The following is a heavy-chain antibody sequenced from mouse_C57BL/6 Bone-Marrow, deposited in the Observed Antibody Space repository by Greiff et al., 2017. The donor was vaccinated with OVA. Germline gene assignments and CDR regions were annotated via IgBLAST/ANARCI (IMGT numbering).Heavy chain of an antibody. D-gene: IGHD2-4*01. V-gene: IGHV5-4*01. CDR1: GFTFSSYA. J-gene: IGHJ3*01. CDR3: ARDGGLRPAWFAY. CDR2: ISDGGSYT. Sequence: EVKLEESGGGLVKPGGSLKLSCAASGFTFSSYAMSWVRQTPEKRLEWVATISDGGSYTYYPDNVKGRFTISRDNAKNNLYLQMSHLKSEDTAMYYCARDGGLRPAWFAYWGQGTLVTVSA.